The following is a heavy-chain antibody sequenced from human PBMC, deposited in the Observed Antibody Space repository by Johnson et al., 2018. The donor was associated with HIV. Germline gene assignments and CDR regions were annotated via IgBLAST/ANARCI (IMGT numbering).Heavy chain of an antibody. CDR2: INWNGGRT. J-gene: IGHJ3*02. Sequence: VQLVESGGGLIQPGGSLRLSCAASGFTFDDYGMSWVRQAPGKGLEWVSGINWNGGRTGYVDSMKGRFTISRDNSKNTLYLQMNSLRAEDTAVYYCAKDQWSSSWTNDAFDIWGQGTMVTVSS. D-gene: IGHD6-13*01. V-gene: IGHV3-20*04. CDR1: GFTFDDYG. CDR3: AKDQWSSSWTNDAFDI.